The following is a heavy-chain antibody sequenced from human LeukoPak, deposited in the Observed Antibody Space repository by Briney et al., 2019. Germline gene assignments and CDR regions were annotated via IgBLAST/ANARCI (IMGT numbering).Heavy chain of an antibody. J-gene: IGHJ3*02. CDR1: GGSISSYY. CDR3: ARHMGAGYYGSGSYYFGLAFDI. CDR2: IYTSGST. V-gene: IGHV4-4*07. Sequence: SETLSLTCTVSGGSISSYYWSWIRQPAGKGLEWIGRIYTSGSTNYNPSLKSRVTMSVDTSKNQFSLKLSSVTAADTAVYYCARHMGAGYYGSGSYYFGLAFDIWGQGTMVTVSS. D-gene: IGHD3-10*01.